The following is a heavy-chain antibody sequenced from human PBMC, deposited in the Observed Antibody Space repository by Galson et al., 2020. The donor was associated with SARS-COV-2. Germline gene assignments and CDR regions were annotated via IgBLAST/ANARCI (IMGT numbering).Heavy chain of an antibody. CDR3: SRIIVTAYYFSYMDV. CDR2: INHSGSS. J-gene: IGHJ6*03. D-gene: IGHD2-21*02. CDR1: GGSFSGYY. V-gene: IGHV4-34*10. Sequence: SETLSLTCAVYGGSFSGYYWTWIRQPPGKGLEWIGAINHSGSSNYNPSLKLRVTMSVDTSKNQFYLKLSSVTAADTALYYCSRIIVTAYYFSYMDVWGKGTTVTVSS.